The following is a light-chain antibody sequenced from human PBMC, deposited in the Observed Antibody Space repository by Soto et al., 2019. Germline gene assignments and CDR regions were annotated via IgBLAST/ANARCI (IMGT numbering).Light chain of an antibody. J-gene: IGLJ2*01. V-gene: IGLV3-21*02. CDR2: DDS. Sequence: SYELTQPPSVSVAPGQTATITCGGNYIGSKSVHWYQQKSGQAPVLVVYDDSDRPSGVPERFSGSNSGNTATLTISRVEAGDEADYHCQVWDSGSDHVVFGGGTKVTVL. CDR1: YIGSKS. CDR3: QVWDSGSDHVV.